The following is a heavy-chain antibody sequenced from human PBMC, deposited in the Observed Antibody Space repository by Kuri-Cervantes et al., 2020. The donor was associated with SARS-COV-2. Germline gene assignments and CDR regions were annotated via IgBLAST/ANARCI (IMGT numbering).Heavy chain of an antibody. D-gene: IGHD7-27*01. CDR1: GGSISSYY. CDR3: ARGGNWAPIDY. J-gene: IGHJ4*02. CDR2: TYHSGST. V-gene: IGHV4-38-2*02. Sequence: SETLSLTCTVSGGSISSYYWGWIRQPPGKGLEWIGSTYHSGSTYCNPSLKSRVTISVDTSKNQFSLKLSSVTAADTAVYYCARGGNWAPIDYWGQGTLVTVSS.